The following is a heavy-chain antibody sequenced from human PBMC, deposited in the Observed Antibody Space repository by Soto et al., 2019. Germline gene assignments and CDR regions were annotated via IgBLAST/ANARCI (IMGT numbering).Heavy chain of an antibody. CDR2: IYYSGST. V-gene: IGHV4-59*08. J-gene: IGHJ4*02. CDR3: ARHRLTTVTPYFDY. CDR1: GGSISSYY. Sequence: SETLSLTCTVSGGSISSYYWSWIRQPPGKGLEWIGYIYYSGSTNYNPSLKSRVTISVDTSKNQFSLKLSSVTAADTAVYYCARHRLTTVTPYFDYWGQGTLVTLSS. D-gene: IGHD4-17*01.